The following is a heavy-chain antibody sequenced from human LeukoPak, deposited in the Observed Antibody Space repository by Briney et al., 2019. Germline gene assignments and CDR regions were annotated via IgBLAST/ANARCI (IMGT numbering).Heavy chain of an antibody. CDR3: AREVVLSTSAWFEY. D-gene: IGHD3-22*01. J-gene: IGHJ4*02. CDR1: GFTFSSYW. Sequence: GGSLRLSCAVSGFTFSSYWMSWVRQAPGKGLEWVANIKEDGTEKYYQDSVKGRFTISRDNAKNSLYLQMNSLRAEDTAVYYCAREVVLSTSAWFEYWGQGTLVTVS. CDR2: IKEDGTEK. V-gene: IGHV3-7*01.